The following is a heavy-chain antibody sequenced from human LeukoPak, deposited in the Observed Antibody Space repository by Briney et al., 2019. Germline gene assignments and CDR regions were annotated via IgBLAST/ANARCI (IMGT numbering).Heavy chain of an antibody. J-gene: IGHJ3*02. CDR3: ARDKALGDAFDI. CDR2: IYYSGST. CDR1: GGSISSYY. V-gene: IGHV4-59*01. Sequence: SETLSLTCTVSGGSISSYYWSWIRQPPGKGLEWIGYIYYSGSTNYNPSLKSRVTIPVDTSKNQFSLKLSSVIAADTAVYYCARDKALGDAFDIWGQGTMVTVSS. D-gene: IGHD3-16*01.